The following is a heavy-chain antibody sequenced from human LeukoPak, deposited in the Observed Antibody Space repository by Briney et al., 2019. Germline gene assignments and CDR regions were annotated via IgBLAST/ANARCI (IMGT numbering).Heavy chain of an antibody. CDR1: GYTFTGYY. V-gene: IGHV1-2*04. Sequence: ASVKVSCKASGYTFTGYYMHWVRQAPGQGLEWMGWINPNSGVTNYAQKFQDWVTMTRDTSISTVYMELSRLRSDDTAVYYCARGGVVAVAARPHTWFDPWGQGTLVTVSS. CDR3: ARGGVVAVAARPHTWFDP. D-gene: IGHD2-15*01. J-gene: IGHJ5*02. CDR2: INPNSGVT.